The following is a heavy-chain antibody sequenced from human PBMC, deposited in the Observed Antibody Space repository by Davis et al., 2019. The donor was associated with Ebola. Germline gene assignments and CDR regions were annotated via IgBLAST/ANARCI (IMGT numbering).Heavy chain of an antibody. CDR2: INHSGST. Sequence: SETLSLTCAVYGGSFSGYYWSWIRQPPGKGLEWIGEINHSGSTNYNPSLKGRATIAVDTSKNQFSLKVDSVTAADTAVYFCAREGSMATPHFDYWGQGILVTVSS. J-gene: IGHJ4*02. CDR3: AREGSMATPHFDY. D-gene: IGHD5-24*01. CDR1: GGSFSGYY. V-gene: IGHV4-34*01.